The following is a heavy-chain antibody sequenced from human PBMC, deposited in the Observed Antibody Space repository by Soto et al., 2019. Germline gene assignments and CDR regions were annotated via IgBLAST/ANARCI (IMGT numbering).Heavy chain of an antibody. CDR1: GFSFSSYW. J-gene: IGHJ6*03. CDR3: ATGLSTRGYYMDA. V-gene: IGHV3-74*01. Sequence: EVQLVESGGGLVQPGGSLILSCAASGFSFSSYWMHWVRQAQGKGLVWVSRIITDGSSTSYADSVKGRFTISRDNAKNTLYLQMNSLRAEDTAVYYCATGLSTRGYYMDAWGKGTTVTVSS. CDR2: IITDGSST. D-gene: IGHD1-26*01.